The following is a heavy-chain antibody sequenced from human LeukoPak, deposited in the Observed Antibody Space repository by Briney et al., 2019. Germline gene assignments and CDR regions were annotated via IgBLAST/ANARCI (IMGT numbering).Heavy chain of an antibody. CDR1: GFTFSSYA. V-gene: IGHV3-23*01. J-gene: IGHJ1*01. Sequence: GGSLRLSCAASGFTFSSYAMSWVRQAPGKGLEWVSAISGSGGSTYYADSVKGRFTISRDNSKNTLYLQMNSPRAEGTAVYYCAKAPDYGDYLGYFQHWGQGTLVTVSS. CDR3: AKAPDYGDYLGYFQH. CDR2: ISGSGGST. D-gene: IGHD4-17*01.